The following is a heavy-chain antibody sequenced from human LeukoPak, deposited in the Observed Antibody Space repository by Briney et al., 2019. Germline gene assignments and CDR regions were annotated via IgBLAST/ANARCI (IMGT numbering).Heavy chain of an antibody. D-gene: IGHD1-26*01. CDR1: GVTFSSYE. V-gene: IGHV3-48*03. J-gene: IGHJ6*04. CDR2: ISSSGSTI. CDR3: ARDVGYYYGMDV. Sequence: GGSLRPSCAASGVTFSSYEMNWVRQAPGKGLEWVSYISSSGSTIYYADSVKGRFTISRDNAKNSLYLQMNSLRAEDTAVYYCARDVGYYYGMDVWGKGTTVTVSS.